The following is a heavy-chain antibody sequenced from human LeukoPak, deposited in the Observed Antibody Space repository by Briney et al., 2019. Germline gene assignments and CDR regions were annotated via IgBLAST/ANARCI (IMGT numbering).Heavy chain of an antibody. V-gene: IGHV3-21*01. CDR2: ISGSSSYI. J-gene: IGHJ5*02. CDR3: ERANGAVAGTFXFDX. Sequence: GGSLRLSCAASGFTFSSFGMNWVRQAPGKGLEWVSCISGSSSYIYYSDSVKGRFTISRDNAKNSLYLQMNSLRAEDTAVYYCERANGAVAGTFXFDXWGQGXLVTVS. CDR1: GFTFSSFG. D-gene: IGHD6-19*01.